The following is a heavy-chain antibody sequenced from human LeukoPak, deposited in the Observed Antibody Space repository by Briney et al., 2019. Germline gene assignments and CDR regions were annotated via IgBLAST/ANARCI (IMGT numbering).Heavy chain of an antibody. CDR3: AKGGDRGQQLVRYYFDY. D-gene: IGHD6-13*01. J-gene: IGHJ4*02. CDR2: IWYGGSNK. CDR1: GFTFSSYG. V-gene: IGHV3-30*02. Sequence: GGSLRLSCAASGFTFSSYGMHWVHQAPGKGLEWVAVIWYGGSNKYYADSVKGRFTISRDNSKNTLYLQMNSLRAEDTAVYYCAKGGDRGQQLVRYYFDYWGQGTLVTVSS.